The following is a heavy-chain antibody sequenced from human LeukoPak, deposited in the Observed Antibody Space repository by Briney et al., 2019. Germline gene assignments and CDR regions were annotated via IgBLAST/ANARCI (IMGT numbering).Heavy chain of an antibody. CDR2: INLRGST. V-gene: IGHV4-34*01. J-gene: IGHJ4*02. D-gene: IGHD2-2*01. CDR3: ARGLGQLDS. CDR1: GGSFSDYY. Sequence: SETLSLTCALFGGSFSDYYWSWIRQPPGKGLEWIGEINLRGSTNYNPSLKSRVTISVDTSKNQFSLKLTSVTAADTAISYCARGLGQLDSWGQGTLVTVSS.